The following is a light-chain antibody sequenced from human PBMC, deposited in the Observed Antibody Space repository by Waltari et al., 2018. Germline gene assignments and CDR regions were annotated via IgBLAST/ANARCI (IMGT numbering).Light chain of an antibody. V-gene: IGLV2-23*02. CDR1: SSDVGNYNL. J-gene: IGLJ2*01. CDR3: CSYAGSNNVI. Sequence: QSALTQPASVSGSPGQSITISCTGTSSDVGNYNLVSWYQQHPGKAPKRMIFEVTKRPSGVSNRFSGSKSDHTASLTISGLQAEDEADYHCCSYAGSNNVIFGGGTKLTVL. CDR2: EVT.